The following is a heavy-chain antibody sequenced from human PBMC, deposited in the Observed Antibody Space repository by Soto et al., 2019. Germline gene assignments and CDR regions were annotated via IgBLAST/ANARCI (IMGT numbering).Heavy chain of an antibody. CDR2: IIPIFGTA. CDR3: ARESGYGDSNYLFDY. J-gene: IGHJ4*02. D-gene: IGHD4-17*01. V-gene: IGHV1-69*13. Sequence: ASVKVSCKASGGTFSSYAISWVRQAPGQGLEWMGGIIPIFGTANYAQKFQGRVTITADESTSTAYMELSSLRSEDTAVYYCARESGYGDSNYLFDYWGQGTLVTVSS. CDR1: GGTFSSYA.